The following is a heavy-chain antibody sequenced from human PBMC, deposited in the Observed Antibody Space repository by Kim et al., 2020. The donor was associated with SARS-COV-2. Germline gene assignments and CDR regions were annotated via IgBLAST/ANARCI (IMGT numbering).Heavy chain of an antibody. CDR2: ISSSSSYI. CDR3: ARDLGSDNWGGYYYYGMDV. Sequence: GASLRLSCAASGFTFSSYSMNWVRQAPGKGLEWVSSISSSSSYIYYADSVKGRFTISRDNAKNSLYLQMNSLRAEDTAVYYCARDLGSDNWGGYYYYGMDVWGQGTTVTVSS. V-gene: IGHV3-21*01. D-gene: IGHD7-27*01. J-gene: IGHJ6*02. CDR1: GFTFSSYS.